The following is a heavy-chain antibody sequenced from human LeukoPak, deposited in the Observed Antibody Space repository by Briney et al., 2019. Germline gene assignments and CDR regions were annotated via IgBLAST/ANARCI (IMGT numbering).Heavy chain of an antibody. CDR1: GGSISGYY. Sequence: SETLSLTCTVSGGSISGYYWSWIRQPPGKGLEWIGEINHSGSTNYNPSLKSRVTISVDTSKNQFSLKLSSVTAADTAVYYCASDYYDFWSGYYRSLVDWGQGTLVTVSS. D-gene: IGHD3-3*01. CDR3: ASDYYDFWSGYYRSLVD. V-gene: IGHV4-34*01. CDR2: INHSGST. J-gene: IGHJ4*02.